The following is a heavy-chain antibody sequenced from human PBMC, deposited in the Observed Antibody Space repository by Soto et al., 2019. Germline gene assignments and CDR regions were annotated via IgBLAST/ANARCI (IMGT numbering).Heavy chain of an antibody. CDR3: ARRVIPGVYFVY. V-gene: IGHV4-30-4*01. Sequence: QVQLQESGPGLVKPSQTVSLDCSVSGDSISSGEHYWSWIRQSPEGGLEWIGYIHYSGSGDNNPARTSRVTMSVDTSKNHFSLKLNSVTAADTAVYYCARRVIPGVYFVYWGQGTLVTVSS. J-gene: IGHJ4*02. D-gene: IGHD2-21*01. CDR1: GDSISSGEHY. CDR2: IHYSGSG.